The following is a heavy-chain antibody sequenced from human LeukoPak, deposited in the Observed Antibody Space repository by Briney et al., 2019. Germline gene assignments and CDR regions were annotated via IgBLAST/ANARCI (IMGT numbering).Heavy chain of an antibody. Sequence: GGSLRLSCAASGFTFRNYAIHWVREAPGKGLEWVAFIRYDGSNKYYVDSVKGRFTISRDNSKNTLYLQMKSLRAEDTAVYYCAKGGGYEAQYYYYYLDVWGKGTTVTISS. CDR3: AKGGGYEAQYYYYYLDV. J-gene: IGHJ6*03. V-gene: IGHV3-30*02. D-gene: IGHD5-12*01. CDR1: GFTFRNYA. CDR2: IRYDGSNK.